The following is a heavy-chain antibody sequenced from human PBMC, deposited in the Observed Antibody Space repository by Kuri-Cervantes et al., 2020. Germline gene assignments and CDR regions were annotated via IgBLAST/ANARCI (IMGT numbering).Heavy chain of an antibody. Sequence: ASVKVSCKASGYTFTGYYMHWMRQAPGQGLEWMGWINPNSGGTNYAQKFQGRVTMTRDTSISTAYMELSRLRSDDTAVYYCARGPFDDSSHTMGGYWGQGTLVTVSS. D-gene: IGHD3-22*01. CDR1: GYTFTGYY. V-gene: IGHV1-2*02. CDR3: ARGPFDDSSHTMGGY. J-gene: IGHJ4*02. CDR2: INPNSGGT.